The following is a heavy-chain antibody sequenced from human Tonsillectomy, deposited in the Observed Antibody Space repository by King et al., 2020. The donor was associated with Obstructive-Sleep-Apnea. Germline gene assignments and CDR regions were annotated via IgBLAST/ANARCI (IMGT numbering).Heavy chain of an antibody. CDR1: GYNFINYW. CDR3: ARLGKMATISTYYFDY. J-gene: IGHJ4*02. V-gene: IGHV5-51*01. CDR2: IYPGDSDT. Sequence: QLVQSGAEVKKPGESLKISCETSGYNFINYWIAWVRQMPGKGLEWMGIIYPGDSDTRYSPSFQGQVIISADKSISTAYLQWRGLRASDTAIYYCARLGKMATISTYYFDYWGQGTLVTVSS. D-gene: IGHD5-24*01.